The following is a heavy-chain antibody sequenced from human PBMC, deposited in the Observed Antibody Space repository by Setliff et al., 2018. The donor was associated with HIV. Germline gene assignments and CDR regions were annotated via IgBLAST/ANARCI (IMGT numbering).Heavy chain of an antibody. CDR3: ARALPMTTVVTQSGYGAFDI. D-gene: IGHD4-17*01. Sequence: PSETLSLTCTVSAGSISSYYWTWIRQPPGKGLEWIGYISTRGGTTYNPSLKSRVTISVDTSKNQFSLKLSSVTAADTAVYYCARALPMTTVVTQSGYGAFDIWGQGTMVTVSS. J-gene: IGHJ3*02. CDR2: ISTRGGT. V-gene: IGHV4-4*09. CDR1: AGSISSYY.